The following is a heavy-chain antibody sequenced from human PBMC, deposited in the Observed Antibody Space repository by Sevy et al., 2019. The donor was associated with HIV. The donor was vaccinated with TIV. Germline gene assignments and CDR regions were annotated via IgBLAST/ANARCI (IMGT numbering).Heavy chain of an antibody. CDR2: IYYSGGT. Sequence: SETLSLTCTVSGGSIGNYYWNWIRQPPGKGLEWIGYIYYSGGTNYNPSLRSRVTMSADTSKNQFSLKLSFVTAADTAMYYCARGNSGSYGWFDPWGQGTLVTVSS. CDR1: GGSIGNYY. D-gene: IGHD1-26*01. CDR3: ARGNSGSYGWFDP. V-gene: IGHV4-59*01. J-gene: IGHJ5*02.